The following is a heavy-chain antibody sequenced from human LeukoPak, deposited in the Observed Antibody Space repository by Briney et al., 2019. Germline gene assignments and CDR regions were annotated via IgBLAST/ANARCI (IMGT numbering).Heavy chain of an antibody. D-gene: IGHD6-13*01. CDR2: ISPYNGNT. J-gene: IGHJ5*02. V-gene: IGHV1-18*01. Sequence: ASVKVSCKTSGYTFTSYSIIWVRQAPGQGLEYMGWISPYNGNTDYAQKLQGRLTMTTDTSTSTAYMELRRLRSDDTAVYYCARGLAAAGIRWFDPWGQGTLVTVSS. CDR3: ARGLAAAGIRWFDP. CDR1: GYTFTSYS.